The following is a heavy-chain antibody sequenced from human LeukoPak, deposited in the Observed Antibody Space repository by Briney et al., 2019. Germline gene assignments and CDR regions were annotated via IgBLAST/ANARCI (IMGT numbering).Heavy chain of an antibody. V-gene: IGHV3-23*01. Sequence: GGSLRLSCAASGFTFSSYAMSWVRQAPGKGLEWVSGISGSGDRTHFPDSMKGRFTISRDNAKNSVYLQMNSLRDEDTAVYYCARGHYGMDVWGQGTTV. CDR2: ISGSGDRT. CDR1: GFTFSSYA. J-gene: IGHJ6*02. CDR3: ARGHYGMDV.